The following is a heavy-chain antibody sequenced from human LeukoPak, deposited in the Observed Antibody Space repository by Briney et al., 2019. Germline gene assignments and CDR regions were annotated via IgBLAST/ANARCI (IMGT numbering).Heavy chain of an antibody. J-gene: IGHJ3*02. V-gene: IGHV3-23*01. D-gene: IGHD2-15*01. Sequence: GGSLRLSCAASGFSLSAYDMQWVRQAPGKGLEWVSGTSRRGPTYYTDSVKGRFTISRDNSKNTLYLQMDSLRADDTAVYYCAQGGYFAFDMWGQGKMVTVSS. CDR3: AQGGYFAFDM. CDR1: GFSLSAYD. CDR2: TSRRGPT.